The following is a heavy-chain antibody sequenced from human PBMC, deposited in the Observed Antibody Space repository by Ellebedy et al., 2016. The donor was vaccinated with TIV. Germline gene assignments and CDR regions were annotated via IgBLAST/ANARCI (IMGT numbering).Heavy chain of an antibody. CDR2: INMNTGNP. CDR1: GYTFTGYP. CDR3: ARDSRYNWNDWDYYHMDV. Sequence: APVKVSCKASGYTFTGYPINWVRQAPGQGLEWLGWINMNTGNPTYAQAFTGRFVFSLDTSVSTAYLQISSLKAEDTAVYYCARDSRYNWNDWDYYHMDVWGKGTTVTVSS. D-gene: IGHD1-1*01. J-gene: IGHJ6*03. V-gene: IGHV7-4-1*02.